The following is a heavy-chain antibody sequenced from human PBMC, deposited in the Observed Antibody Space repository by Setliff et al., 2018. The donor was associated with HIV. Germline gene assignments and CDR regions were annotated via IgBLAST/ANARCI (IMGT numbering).Heavy chain of an antibody. V-gene: IGHV4-31*03. CDR2: IYYSGNT. CDR1: GGSISSEGYY. Sequence: PSETLSFTCTVSGGSISSEGYYWSWIRQHPGKGLEWIGYIYYSGNTYYSPSLKSRLTISVDTSKNQFSLKLRSVTAADTAVYYCVRAEYSSSSDWFAPWGQGALVTVSS. CDR3: VRAEYSSSSDWFAP. D-gene: IGHD6-6*01. J-gene: IGHJ5*02.